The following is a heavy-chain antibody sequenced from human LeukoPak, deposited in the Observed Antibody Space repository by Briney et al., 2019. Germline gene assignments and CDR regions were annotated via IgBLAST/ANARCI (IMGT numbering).Heavy chain of an antibody. CDR3: ARDRDGMEV. Sequence: PSETLSLTCAVSGDSISNNNWWTLVRQPPGKGLEWIGAIYHSGTTYYNPSLKSRITISVDKSKNQFSLKLTSVTAADTAMYYCARDRDGMEVWGQGTTVTVS. J-gene: IGHJ6*02. CDR2: IYHSGTT. CDR1: GDSISNNNW. V-gene: IGHV4-4*02.